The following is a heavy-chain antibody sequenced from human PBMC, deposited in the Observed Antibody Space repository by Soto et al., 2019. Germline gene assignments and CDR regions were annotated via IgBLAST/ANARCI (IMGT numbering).Heavy chain of an antibody. CDR2: ISWNSGSI. J-gene: IGHJ4*02. CDR3: AKDRGIAVALGYFDY. D-gene: IGHD6-19*01. CDR1: GFTFDDYA. V-gene: IGHV3-9*01. Sequence: EVQLVESGGGLVQSGMSLRLSCAASGFTFDDYAMHWVRQAPGKGLEWVSGISWNSGSIGYADSVKGRFTISRDNAKNSLYLQMNSLRAEDTALYYCAKDRGIAVALGYFDYWGQGTLVTVSS.